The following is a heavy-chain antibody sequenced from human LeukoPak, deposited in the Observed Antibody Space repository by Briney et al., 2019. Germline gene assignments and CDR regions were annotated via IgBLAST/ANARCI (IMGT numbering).Heavy chain of an antibody. CDR1: GYTFVAHY. V-gene: IGHV1-2*02. CDR2: VNPNSGDT. Sequence: ASVKVSCKASGYTFVAHYTHWVRQAPGQGLEWMGWVNPNSGDTNYAPKFLARVTMTRDTSINTAYMELSRLRSDDTAVYYCARGMTKYYDNSGSDYWGQGSLVTVSS. J-gene: IGHJ4*02. CDR3: ARGMTKYYDNSGSDY. D-gene: IGHD6-19*01.